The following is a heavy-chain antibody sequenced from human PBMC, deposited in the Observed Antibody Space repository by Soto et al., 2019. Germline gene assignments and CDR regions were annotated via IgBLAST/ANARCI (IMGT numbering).Heavy chain of an antibody. CDR1: GFTLGDFW. J-gene: IGHJ4*02. CDR2: SNREGNEK. CDR3: AGNGNANGPDLDN. Sequence: EVQVVEAGGGLVQPGGSLRLSCAASGFTLGDFWMTWVRQAPGKGLEWVANSNREGNEKYYVDSVKGRFTISRDNAKNSLYLQMYSLRAEDTAVYYCAGNGNANGPDLDNWGQGTLVTVSS. D-gene: IGHD2-8*01. V-gene: IGHV3-7*05.